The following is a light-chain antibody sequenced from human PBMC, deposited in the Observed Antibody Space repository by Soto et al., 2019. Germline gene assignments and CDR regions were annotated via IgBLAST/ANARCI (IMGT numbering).Light chain of an antibody. V-gene: IGKV2-28*01. J-gene: IGKJ4*01. CDR2: LGS. CDR1: QSLLHSNGYNY. CDR3: MQALQTPLT. Sequence: DIVMTQSPLSLPVTPGEPASISCRSSQSLLHSNGYNYLDWYLQKPGQSPQVLIYLGSNRASGVPDRFSGSGSGTDFTLKISRVEGEDVGVYYCMQALQTPLTFGGGTKVEIK.